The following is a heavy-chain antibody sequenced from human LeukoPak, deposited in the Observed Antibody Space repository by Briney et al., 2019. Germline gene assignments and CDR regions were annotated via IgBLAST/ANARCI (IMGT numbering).Heavy chain of an antibody. CDR2: IYYSGST. Sequence: SETLSLTCTVSGGSISNYYWSWIRQSPGKGLEWIGYIYYSGSTNYNPSLKSRVTISVDTSKNQFSLKLSSVTAADTAVYYCARDWGVSARPGYMDVWGKGTTVTVSS. CDR3: ARDWGVSARPGYMDV. CDR1: GGSISNYY. J-gene: IGHJ6*03. D-gene: IGHD6-6*01. V-gene: IGHV4-59*01.